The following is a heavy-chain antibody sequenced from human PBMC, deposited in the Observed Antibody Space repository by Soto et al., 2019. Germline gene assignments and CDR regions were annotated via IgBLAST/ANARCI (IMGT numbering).Heavy chain of an antibody. CDR3: ARDYGDYFAY. CDR1: GGSISSYY. J-gene: IGHJ4*02. CDR2: IYYSGST. V-gene: IGHV4-59*01. D-gene: IGHD4-17*01. Sequence: SETLSLTCTVFGGSISSYYWSWIRQPPGKGLEWIGYIYYSGSTNYNPSLKSRVTISVDTSKNQFSLKLSSVTAADTAVYYGARDYGDYFAYWGQGTLVTVSS.